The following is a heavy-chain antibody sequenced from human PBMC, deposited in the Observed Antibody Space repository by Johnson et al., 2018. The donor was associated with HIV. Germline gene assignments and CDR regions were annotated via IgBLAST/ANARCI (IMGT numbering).Heavy chain of an antibody. J-gene: IGHJ3*02. CDR3: VKGDEVVAATSGFDI. CDR2: IKSKTDGGTT. V-gene: IGHV3-15*01. CDR1: GFIFSNAW. D-gene: IGHD2-15*01. Sequence: VQLVESGGGLVKPGGSLRLSCAASGFIFSNAWMHWVRQAPGKGLEWVGRIKSKTDGGTTDYAAPVKGRFTISRDDSKNTLYLQMNSLKTEDTAVYYCVKGDEVVAATSGFDIWGQGIMVIVSS.